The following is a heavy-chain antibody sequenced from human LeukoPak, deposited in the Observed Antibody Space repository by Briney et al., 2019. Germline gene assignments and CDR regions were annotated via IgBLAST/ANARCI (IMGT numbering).Heavy chain of an antibody. J-gene: IGHJ4*02. CDR1: GFTFSSYG. D-gene: IGHD5-24*01. CDR3: ARVGDGYNSGSFDY. CDR2: IWYDGGNK. Sequence: GGSLRLSCAASGFTFSSYGMHWVRQAPGKGLEWVAVIWYDGGNKYYADSVKGRFTISRDNSKNTLHLQMNSLRAEDTAVYYCARVGDGYNSGSFDYWGQGTLVTVSS. V-gene: IGHV3-33*01.